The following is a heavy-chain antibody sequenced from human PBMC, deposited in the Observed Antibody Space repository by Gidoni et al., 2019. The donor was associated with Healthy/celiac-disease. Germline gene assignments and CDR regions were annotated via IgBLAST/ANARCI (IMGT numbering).Heavy chain of an antibody. Sequence: QVQLVQSGAEVKKPGSSVKVSCKASGGTFSSYAISWVRQAPGQGLEWMGGIIPIFGTANYAQKFQGRVTITADESTSTAYMELSSLRSEDTAVYYCARENVAGGGPRGYSGYEFDYWGQGTLVTVSS. CDR3: ARENVAGGGPRGYSGYEFDY. CDR2: IIPIFGTA. D-gene: IGHD5-12*01. CDR1: GGTFSSYA. J-gene: IGHJ4*02. V-gene: IGHV1-69*01.